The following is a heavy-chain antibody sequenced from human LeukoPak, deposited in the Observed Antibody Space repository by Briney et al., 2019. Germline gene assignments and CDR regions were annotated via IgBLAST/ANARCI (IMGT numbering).Heavy chain of an antibody. J-gene: IGHJ4*02. CDR2: ISSSGSTI. V-gene: IGHV3-11*01. CDR3: AGEYYDILAGYRPLDY. CDR1: RFTSSDYY. D-gene: IGHD3-9*01. Sequence: GGALRLSCAPSRFTSSDYYLSWLRPAPGKGLEWVSYISSSGSTIYYADFLKGPFTLSRDNAQNSLYLQMNSLRPDDTAVYFRAGEYYDILAGYRPLDYGGQETRVSVFS.